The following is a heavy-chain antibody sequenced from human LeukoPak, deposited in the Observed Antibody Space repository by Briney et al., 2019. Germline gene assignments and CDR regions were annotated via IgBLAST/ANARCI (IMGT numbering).Heavy chain of an antibody. J-gene: IGHJ4*02. CDR2: IKSKTDGGTT. CDR1: GFSFSNAW. V-gene: IGHV3-15*01. D-gene: IGHD6-6*01. Sequence: GSLRLSCAASGFSFSNAWMSWVRQAPGKGLEWVGRIKSKTDGGTTEYAAPVKGRLNISRDDSKNTLYLQMSSLKTEDTAVYYCATDSSSSSYYWGQGTLVTVSS. CDR3: ATDSSSSSYY.